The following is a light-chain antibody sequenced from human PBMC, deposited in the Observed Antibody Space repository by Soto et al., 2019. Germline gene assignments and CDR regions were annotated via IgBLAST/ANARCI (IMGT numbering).Light chain of an antibody. V-gene: IGLV2-14*01. J-gene: IGLJ2*01. CDR1: SSDVGGYNY. Sequence: QSALTLPASVSGSPGQSITISCTGTSSDVGGYNYVSWYQQHPGKAPKLMIYEVSNRPSGVSNRFSGSKSGNTASLTISGLQAEDEADYYCSSYTSSSTLPVVFGGGTKLTVL. CDR3: SSYTSSSTLPVV. CDR2: EVS.